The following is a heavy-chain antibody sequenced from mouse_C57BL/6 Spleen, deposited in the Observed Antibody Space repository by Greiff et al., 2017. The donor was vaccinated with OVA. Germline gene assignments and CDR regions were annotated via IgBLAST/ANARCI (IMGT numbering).Heavy chain of an antibody. Sequence: EVQGVESGGGLVKPGGSLKLSCAASGFTFSSYAMSWVRQTPEKRLEWVATISDGGSYTYYPDNVKGRFTISRDNAKNNLYLQMSHLKSEDTAMYYCARVGGNPYYYAMDYWGQGTSVTVSS. D-gene: IGHD1-1*02. CDR2: ISDGGSYT. J-gene: IGHJ4*01. CDR1: GFTFSSYA. CDR3: ARVGGNPYYYAMDY. V-gene: IGHV5-4*01.